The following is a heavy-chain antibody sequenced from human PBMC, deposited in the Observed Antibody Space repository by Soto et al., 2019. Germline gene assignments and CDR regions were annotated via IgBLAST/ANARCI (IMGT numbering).Heavy chain of an antibody. CDR2: ISAYNGNT. J-gene: IGHJ6*02. CDR1: GYTFTSYG. CDR3: ARSGIVVVVAATSADYHYGMDV. Sequence: QVQLVQSGAEVKKPGASVKVSCKASGYTFTSYGISWVRHAPGQGLEWMGWISAYNGNTNYAQKLQGRVTMTTDTSTSTAYMELRSLRSDDTAVYYCARSGIVVVVAATSADYHYGMDVWGQGTTVTVSS. V-gene: IGHV1-18*04. D-gene: IGHD2-15*01.